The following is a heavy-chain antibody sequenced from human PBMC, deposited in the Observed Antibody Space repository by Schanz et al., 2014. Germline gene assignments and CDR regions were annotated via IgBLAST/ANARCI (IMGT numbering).Heavy chain of an antibody. CDR1: GYTFTDYV. J-gene: IGHJ2*01. V-gene: IGHV1-18*01. CDR2: IRPDNGHT. Sequence: QVQLVQSGGEMKKPGASGKVSCKVPGYTFTDYVLTGVRQAPGQGLEWLGWIRPDNGHTTYSQKVRDRVIFTTDTSANTAYMELRSLRSDDTAHYYCVRVPSRDVSFDLWGRGTLVTVSS. D-gene: IGHD3-16*01. CDR3: VRVPSRDVSFDL.